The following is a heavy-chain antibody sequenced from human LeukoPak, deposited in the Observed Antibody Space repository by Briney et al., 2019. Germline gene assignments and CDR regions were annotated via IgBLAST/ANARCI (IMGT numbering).Heavy chain of an antibody. CDR1: GCTFSSYS. V-gene: IGHV3-23*01. Sequence: GGSLRLSCAASGCTFSSYSMSWVRQAPGKGLEWVAAISGSGGSTYYADSVKGRFTISRDNSKNTLYLQMNSLRAEDTAVYYCAKDLAHVDSYYFDYWGQGTLVTVSS. D-gene: IGHD5-12*01. J-gene: IGHJ4*02. CDR3: AKDLAHVDSYYFDY. CDR2: ISGSGGST.